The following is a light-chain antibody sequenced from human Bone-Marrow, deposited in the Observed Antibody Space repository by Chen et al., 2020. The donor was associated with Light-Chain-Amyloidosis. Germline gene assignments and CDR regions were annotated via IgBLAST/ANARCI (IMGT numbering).Light chain of an antibody. J-gene: IGKJ4*01. CDR3: QKRSNWPPT. V-gene: IGKV3-11*01. Sequence: EIVLTKSPATLSLSPGERATLSCRASQSVSSYLAWYQQTPGQAPRLLIDDASNRATGIPARFSGSGSGTDFTLTSSSLAPEDFAVYYCQKRSNWPPTFCGGTKVEIK. CDR2: DAS. CDR1: QSVSSY.